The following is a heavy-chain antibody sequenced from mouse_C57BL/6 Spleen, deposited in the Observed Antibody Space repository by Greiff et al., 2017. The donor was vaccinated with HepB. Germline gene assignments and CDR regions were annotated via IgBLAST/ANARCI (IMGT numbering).Heavy chain of an antibody. CDR2: ISGGGGNT. CDR3: ARHNGSAWFAY. J-gene: IGHJ3*01. CDR1: GFTFSSYT. V-gene: IGHV5-9*01. Sequence: DVKLVESGGGLVKPGGSLKLSCAASGFTFSSYTMSWVRQTPEKRLEWVATISGGGGNTYYPDSVKGRFTISRDNAKNTLYLQMSSPRSEDTALYYCARHNGSAWFAYWGQGTLVTVSA.